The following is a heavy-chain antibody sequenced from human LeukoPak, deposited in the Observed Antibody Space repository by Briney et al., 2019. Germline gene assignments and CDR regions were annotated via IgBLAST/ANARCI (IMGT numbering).Heavy chain of an antibody. CDR3: ARRFLDYREPDAFDI. Sequence: GESLKISCKASGYKFSNYWIVWVRQMPGKGLEWMGIINPGDSDIAYGPSFQDRVTISADKSNNTALLHLSSLRASDTAMYYCARRFLDYREPDAFDIWGQGTMVTVSS. J-gene: IGHJ3*02. CDR1: GYKFSNYW. D-gene: IGHD4-11*01. V-gene: IGHV5-51*01. CDR2: INPGDSDI.